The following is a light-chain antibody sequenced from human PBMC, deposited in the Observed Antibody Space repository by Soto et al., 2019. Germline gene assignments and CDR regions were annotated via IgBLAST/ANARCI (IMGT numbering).Light chain of an antibody. J-gene: IGKJ3*01. CDR1: QSISNW. CDR2: HAS. CDR3: QQSYTTLFT. V-gene: IGKV1-5*01. Sequence: IQLTQSPSTLPASVGDRVTLTCRASQSISNWLAWYQQKPGTAPKLLIYHASILETAVPSRFSGNGSGTEFTLTISSLQPGDFAPYYCQQSYTTLFTFGPGTKVDIK.